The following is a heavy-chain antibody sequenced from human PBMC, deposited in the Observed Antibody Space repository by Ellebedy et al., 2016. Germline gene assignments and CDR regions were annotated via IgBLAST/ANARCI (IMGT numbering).Heavy chain of an antibody. CDR3: ARVAYGVDY. V-gene: IGHV4-59*01. Sequence: SETLSLXCTVSGGSISSYYWSWIRQPPGKGLEWIGYIYYSGSTNYNPSLKSRVTISVDTSKNQFSLKLSSVTAADTAVYYCARVAYGVDYWGQGTLVTVSS. CDR1: GGSISSYY. CDR2: IYYSGST. J-gene: IGHJ4*02. D-gene: IGHD3-10*01.